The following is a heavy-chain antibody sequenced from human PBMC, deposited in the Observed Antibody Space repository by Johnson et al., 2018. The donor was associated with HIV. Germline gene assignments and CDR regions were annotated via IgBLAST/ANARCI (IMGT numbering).Heavy chain of an antibody. CDR1: GFTFDDYA. J-gene: IGHJ3*02. CDR3: AKAGQLVAATSAFDI. D-gene: IGHD2-15*01. V-gene: IGHV3-9*01. CDR2: IRWNSGSI. Sequence: VQLVESGGGLVQPGRSLRLSCAASGFTFDDYAMHWVRQAPGKGLEWVSGIRWNSGSIGYAASVKGGFTISRDNAKNSLYLQMNSLRSEDTAVYYCAKAGQLVAATSAFDIWGQGTMVTVSS.